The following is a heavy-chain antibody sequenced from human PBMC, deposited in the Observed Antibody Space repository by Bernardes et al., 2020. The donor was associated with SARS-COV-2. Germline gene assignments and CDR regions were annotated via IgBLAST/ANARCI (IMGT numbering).Heavy chain of an antibody. CDR2: INPSGGST. CDR3: ARGSSSMPDIIILPAEFDY. CDR1: GYTFTSYY. J-gene: IGHJ4*02. Sequence: ASVKVSCKASGYTFTSYYLHWVRQAPGQGLEWMGIINPSGGSTRYAQKFQGRVTMTRDTSTSTVYMEMTSLTSEDTAVYYCARGSSSMPDIIILPAEFDYWGQGTLVTVSS. D-gene: IGHD2-2*01. V-gene: IGHV1-46*01.